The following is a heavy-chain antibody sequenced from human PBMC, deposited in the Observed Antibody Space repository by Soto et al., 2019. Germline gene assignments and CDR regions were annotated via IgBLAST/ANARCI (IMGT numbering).Heavy chain of an antibody. V-gene: IGHV2-5*02. CDR3: SHMESRVASYGLDV. CDR1: GFSLDTSGVG. J-gene: IGHJ6*02. CDR2: IYWDDDK. Sequence: QITLKESGPTLVKPTQTLTLTCTFSGFSLDTSGVGVAWIRQPPGKALEWLTLIYWDDDKRYSPSLMSRLTITKDTSENRVVLTMTNMDPVDTATYYCSHMESRVASYGLDVWGQGTTVSVSS. D-gene: IGHD3-3*01.